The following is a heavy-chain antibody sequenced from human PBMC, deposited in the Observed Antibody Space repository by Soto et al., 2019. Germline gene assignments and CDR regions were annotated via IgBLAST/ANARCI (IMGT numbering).Heavy chain of an antibody. CDR1: RGPFSSYA. CDR3: ARAFYSCYDCVPRPDYYGMAV. J-gene: IGHJ6*02. D-gene: IGHD5-12*01. CDR2: LIPIFGTA. Sequence: SVTVSCTASRGPFSSYAISWVRQSPVKGLDWIGGLIPIFGTANYAQQFQGRVTITADKATSTAYIELSSRKSANGAVCCCARAFYSCYDCVPRPDYYGMAVGGQGSTVTVS. V-gene: IGHV1-69*06.